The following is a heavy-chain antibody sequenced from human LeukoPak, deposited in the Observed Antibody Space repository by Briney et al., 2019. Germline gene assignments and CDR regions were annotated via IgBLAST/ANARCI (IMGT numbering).Heavy chain of an antibody. CDR1: GFTFSSYS. Sequence: GGSLRLSCAASGFTFSSYSMNWVRQAPGKGLEWVSYISSSSSTIYYADSVKGRFTISRDNAKNSLYLQMNSLRAEDTAVYYCARDRKLAGYSRKADAFDIWGQGTMVTVSS. V-gene: IGHV3-48*04. J-gene: IGHJ3*02. CDR3: ARDRKLAGYSRKADAFDI. CDR2: ISSSSSTI. D-gene: IGHD6-13*01.